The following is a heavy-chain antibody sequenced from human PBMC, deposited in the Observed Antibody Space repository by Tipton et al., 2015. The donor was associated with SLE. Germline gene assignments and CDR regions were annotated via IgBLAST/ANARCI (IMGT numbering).Heavy chain of an antibody. CDR2: IYYSGST. Sequence: TLSLTCTVSGGSISSSSYYWGWIRQPPGKGLEWIGRIYYSGSTYYNPSLKSRVTISVDTSKNQFSLKLSSVTAADTAVYYCARWDHYDSVYFDYWGQGTLVTVSS. V-gene: IGHV4-39*01. J-gene: IGHJ4*02. CDR1: GGSISSSSYY. CDR3: ARWDHYDSVYFDY. D-gene: IGHD3-22*01.